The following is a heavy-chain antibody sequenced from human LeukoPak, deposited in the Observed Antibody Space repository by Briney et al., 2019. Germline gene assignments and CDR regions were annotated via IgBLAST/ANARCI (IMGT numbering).Heavy chain of an antibody. J-gene: IGHJ4*02. D-gene: IGHD6-13*01. CDR3: ATDLRSSRPNF. V-gene: IGHV3-7*01. Sequence: GGSLRLSCAASGFIFSTYWMIWVRQAPGKGLEWVANIRQDGSEKYYVDSAKGRFTISRDNAKNSLYLQMNSLTAEDTAVYYCATDLRSSRPNFWGQGILVTVSS. CDR1: GFIFSTYW. CDR2: IRQDGSEK.